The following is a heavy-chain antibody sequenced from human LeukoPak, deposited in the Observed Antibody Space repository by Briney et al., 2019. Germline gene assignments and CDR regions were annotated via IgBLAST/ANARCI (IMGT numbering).Heavy chain of an antibody. CDR1: GFTFRSYA. J-gene: IGHJ3*02. V-gene: IGHV3-23*01. Sequence: GGSLRLSCAASGFTFRSYARSWVRQAPGKGLEWVSAISGSGGSTYYADSVKGRFTISRDNSKNTLYLQMNSLRAEDTAVYYCAKRRDAAFDIWGQGTMVTVSS. CDR3: AKRRDAAFDI. CDR2: ISGSGGST.